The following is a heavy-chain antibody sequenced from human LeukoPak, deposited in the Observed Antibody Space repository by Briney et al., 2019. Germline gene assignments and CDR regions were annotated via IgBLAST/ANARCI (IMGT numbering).Heavy chain of an antibody. D-gene: IGHD3-10*02. Sequence: GGSLRLSCAASGFIFGSYGMHWVRQAPGKGLEWVAFVWYDGTNKYYADSVKGRFTISRDNSKNTLYLQINSLRPEDTAVYYCAELGITMIGGVWGKGTTVTISS. CDR1: GFIFGSYG. J-gene: IGHJ6*04. CDR3: AELGITMIGGV. CDR2: VWYDGTNK. V-gene: IGHV3-30*02.